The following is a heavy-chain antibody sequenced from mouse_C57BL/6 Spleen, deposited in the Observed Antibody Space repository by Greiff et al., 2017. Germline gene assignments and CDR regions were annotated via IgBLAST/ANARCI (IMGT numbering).Heavy chain of an antibody. CDR3: ARPITTVEGYAMDY. CDR1: GFTFSDYG. V-gene: IGHV5-17*01. CDR2: ISSGSSTI. Sequence: EVKLVESGGGLVKPGGSLKLSCAASGFTFSDYGMPWVRQAPEKGLEWVAYISSGSSTIYYADTVKGRFTISRDNAKNTLFLQMTSLRSEDTAMYYCARPITTVEGYAMDYWGQGTSVTVSA. D-gene: IGHD1-1*01. J-gene: IGHJ4*01.